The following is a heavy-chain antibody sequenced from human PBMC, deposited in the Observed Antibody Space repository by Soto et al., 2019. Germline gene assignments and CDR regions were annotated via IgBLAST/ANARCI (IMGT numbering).Heavy chain of an antibody. V-gene: IGHV3-33*08. D-gene: IGHD6-13*01. CDR1: GFIFSNYG. Sequence: GGSLRLSCAASGFIFSNYGMHWVRQAPGKGLEWVSIIWYDGSDKYYADSVKGRFTVSRENSRNTQFLQMNSLRPEDTAVYYCARDRRASSSWYGNFDYWGQGALVTVPQ. CDR2: IWYDGSDK. J-gene: IGHJ4*02. CDR3: ARDRRASSSWYGNFDY.